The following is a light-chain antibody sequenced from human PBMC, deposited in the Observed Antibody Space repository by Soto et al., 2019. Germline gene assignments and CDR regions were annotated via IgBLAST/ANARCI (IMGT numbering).Light chain of an antibody. V-gene: IGLV4-60*03. CDR2: LEGSGSY. Sequence: QAVVTQSSSASASLGSSVKLTCTLSSGHSSYIIAWHQQQPGKAPRYLMKLEGSGSYNKGSGVPDLFSGSSSGADRYLTISNLQSEDEADYYCETWDSNPHVVFGGGTKLTVL. J-gene: IGLJ2*01. CDR3: ETWDSNPHVV. CDR1: SGHSSYI.